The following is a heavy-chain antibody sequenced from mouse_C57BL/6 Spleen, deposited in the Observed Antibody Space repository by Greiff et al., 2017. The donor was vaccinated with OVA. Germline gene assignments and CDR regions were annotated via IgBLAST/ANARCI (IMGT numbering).Heavy chain of an antibody. J-gene: IGHJ4*01. CDR3: VRSTDAMDY. V-gene: IGHV10-1*01. CDR1: GFSFNTYA. CDR2: IRSKSNNYAT. Sequence: EVKLMESGGGLVQPKGSLKLSCAASGFSFNTYAMNWVRQAPGKGLEWVARIRSKSNNYATYYADSVKDRFTISRDDSESMLYLQMNNLKTEDTAMYYCVRSTDAMDYWGQGTSVTVSS.